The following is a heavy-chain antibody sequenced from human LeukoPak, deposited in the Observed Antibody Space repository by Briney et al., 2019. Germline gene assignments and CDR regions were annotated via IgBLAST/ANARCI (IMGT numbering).Heavy chain of an antibody. CDR1: GLTFRNYA. D-gene: IGHD2-15*01. Sequence: GGSLRLSCAASGLTFRNYAMSWVRQAPGKGLEWVSVICANDGNTYYADAVKGRFTISRDNSKDTLYLQMDSLRAEDTAAYYCAKGSGSSSYSPCASGGQGILVTVPS. CDR2: ICANDGNT. CDR3: AKGSGSSSYSPCAS. V-gene: IGHV3-23*01. J-gene: IGHJ4*02.